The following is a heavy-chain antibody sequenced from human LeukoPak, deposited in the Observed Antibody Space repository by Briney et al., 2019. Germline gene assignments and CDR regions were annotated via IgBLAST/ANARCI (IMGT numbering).Heavy chain of an antibody. V-gene: IGHV5-51*01. Sequence: GEFLKISCKASGDSFTSYWIGWVRQMPGKGLEWMGIIYLGDSDTRYSPSFQGQVTISADKSISTAYLQGSSLQASDTAIYYCARHRGYCTSTSCPNWFDPWGKGTLVTVSS. J-gene: IGHJ5*02. CDR3: ARHRGYCTSTSCPNWFDP. CDR1: GDSFTSYW. CDR2: IYLGDSDT. D-gene: IGHD2-2*01.